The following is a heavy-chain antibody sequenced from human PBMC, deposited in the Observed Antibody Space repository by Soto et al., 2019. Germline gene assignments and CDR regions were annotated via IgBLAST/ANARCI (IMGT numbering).Heavy chain of an antibody. CDR3: AKGKHPDY. CDR1: GGSFSGYY. J-gene: IGHJ4*02. CDR2: IKHSGST. Sequence: GPGPLTSSETLSLTCAVYGGSFSGYYWSWIRQPPGKGLEWIGEIKHSGSTNYNPSLKSRVTISADTSKNQFSLKLSSVTAADTAVYYCAKGKHPDYWGQGTLVTVSS. V-gene: IGHV4-34*01.